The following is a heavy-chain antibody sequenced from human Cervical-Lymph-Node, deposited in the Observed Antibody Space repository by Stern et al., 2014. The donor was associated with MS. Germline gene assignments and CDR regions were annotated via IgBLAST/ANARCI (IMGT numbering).Heavy chain of an antibody. Sequence: QVQLQHWGAGLLKPSEALSLTCGVSGGSFSGYYWSWFRQTPVKGLEWIGEINHGGDTNHNPSLKSRVTISVDSSKKQFSLRLTSVTAADTAVYYCARKGRQWEPQFSFDVWGQGTVVTVSS. J-gene: IGHJ3*01. CDR1: GGSFSGYY. CDR3: ARKGRQWEPQFSFDV. CDR2: INHGGDT. D-gene: IGHD1-26*01. V-gene: IGHV4-34*01.